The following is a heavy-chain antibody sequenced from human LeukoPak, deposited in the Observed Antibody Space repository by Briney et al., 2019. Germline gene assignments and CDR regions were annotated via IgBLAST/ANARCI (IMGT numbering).Heavy chain of an antibody. CDR3: ARDSIAAADIPYNWFDP. CDR2: INSDGSST. CDR1: GFTFSSYW. V-gene: IGHV3-74*01. J-gene: IGHJ5*02. D-gene: IGHD6-13*01. Sequence: GGSLRLSCAASGFTFSSYWMHWVRQAPGKGLVWVSRINSDGSSTSYADSVKGRFTISRDNAKNTLYLQMNSLRAEDTAVYYCARDSIAAADIPYNWFDPWGQGTLVTVSS.